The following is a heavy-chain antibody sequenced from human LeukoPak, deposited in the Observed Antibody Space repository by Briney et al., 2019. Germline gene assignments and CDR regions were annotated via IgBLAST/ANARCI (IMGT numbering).Heavy chain of an antibody. CDR1: GFXFSSYR. CDR2: ISSSSSSTI. CDR3: ARGDSSGYGPDH. D-gene: IGHD3-22*01. V-gene: IGHV3-48*02. J-gene: IGHJ5*02. Sequence: GGSLRLSCAASGFXFSSYRINWVRQAPGKGLEWVSYISSSSSSTIYYADSVKGRFTISRDNAKNSLYLQMNSLRDEDTAVYYCARGDSSGYGPDHWGQGTLVTVSS.